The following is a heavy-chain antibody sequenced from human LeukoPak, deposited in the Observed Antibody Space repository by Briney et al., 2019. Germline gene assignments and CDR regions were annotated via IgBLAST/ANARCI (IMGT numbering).Heavy chain of an antibody. V-gene: IGHV3-43D*03. D-gene: IGHD1-1*01. CDR2: INWSGGST. CDR3: AKATKIYNSPFDY. CDR1: RFTFDDYA. Sequence: PGGSLRLSCAASRFTFDDYAMHWVRQAPGKGLEWVSLINWSGGSTYYTDSVKGRFTISRDNIKNSLYLQMNSLRPEDTALYYCAKATKIYNSPFDYCGQGTLVTVSS. J-gene: IGHJ4*02.